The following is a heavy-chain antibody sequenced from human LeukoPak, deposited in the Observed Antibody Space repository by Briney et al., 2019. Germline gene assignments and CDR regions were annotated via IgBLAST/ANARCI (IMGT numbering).Heavy chain of an antibody. J-gene: IGHJ4*02. CDR3: ARGKVVAGTPGQNSWDY. CDR2: IYTSGST. Sequence: SETLSLTCTVSGGSISSYYWNWIRQPAGKGLEWIGRIYTSGSTNYNPSLKSRVSMSVDTSKNQFSLKLSSVTAADTAVYYCARGKVVAGTPGQNSWDYWGQGTLVTVSS. CDR1: GGSISSYY. V-gene: IGHV4-4*07. D-gene: IGHD6-19*01.